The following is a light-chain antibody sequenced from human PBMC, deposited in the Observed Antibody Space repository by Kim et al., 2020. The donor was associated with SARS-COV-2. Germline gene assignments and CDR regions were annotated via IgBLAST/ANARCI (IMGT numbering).Light chain of an antibody. Sequence: GSPGERATLSCRASQSVSSKLAWYQQKPGQAPRFLIYAASTRATGIPARFSGSGSETEFTLTISSLQSEDFAVYYCQQYNNWPYTFGQGTKLEIK. CDR3: QQYNNWPYT. V-gene: IGKV3-15*01. CDR2: AAS. J-gene: IGKJ2*01. CDR1: QSVSSK.